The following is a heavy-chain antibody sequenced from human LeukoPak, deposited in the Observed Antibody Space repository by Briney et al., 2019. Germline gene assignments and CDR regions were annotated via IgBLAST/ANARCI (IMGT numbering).Heavy chain of an antibody. CDR3: ASTLGSSWQSGF. J-gene: IGHJ4*02. V-gene: IGHV4-59*08. CDR2: IYYSGST. D-gene: IGHD6-13*01. Sequence: SETLSLTCIVSGGSISNYYWTWIRQPPGKGLEWIGYIYYSGSTDYNPSLKSRVTISVDTSKNQFSLKLSSVTAADTAVYYCASTLGSSWQSGFWGQGTLVTVSS. CDR1: GGSISNYY.